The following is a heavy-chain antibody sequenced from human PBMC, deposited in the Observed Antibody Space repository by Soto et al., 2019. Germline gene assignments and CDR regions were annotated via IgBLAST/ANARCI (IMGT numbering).Heavy chain of an antibody. D-gene: IGHD1-26*01. CDR2: ISSSSSTI. J-gene: IGHJ3*02. CDR3: ARDVYSGSYYHAFDI. Sequence: EVQLVESGGGLVQPGGPLRLSCAASGFTFSSYSMNWVRQAPGKGLEWVSYISSSSSTIYYADSVKGRFTISRDNAKNSLYLQMNSLRDEDTAVYYCARDVYSGSYYHAFDIWGQGTMVTVSS. V-gene: IGHV3-48*02. CDR1: GFTFSSYS.